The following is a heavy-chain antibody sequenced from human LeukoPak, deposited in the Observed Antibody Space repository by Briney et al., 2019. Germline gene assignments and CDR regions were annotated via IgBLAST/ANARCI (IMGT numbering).Heavy chain of an antibody. J-gene: IGHJ5*02. CDR1: GFTFSNYW. CDR3: VRDAGSRDWFDP. Sequence: GGSLRLSCEGSGFTFSNYWMGWVRRAPGKGLQWVANIKQDGSEKYYVDSVKGRFTISRDNAKNSLHLQMNSLRAEDTAVYYCVRDAGSRDWFDPWGQGTLVTVSS. V-gene: IGHV3-7*01. D-gene: IGHD5-24*01. CDR2: IKQDGSEK.